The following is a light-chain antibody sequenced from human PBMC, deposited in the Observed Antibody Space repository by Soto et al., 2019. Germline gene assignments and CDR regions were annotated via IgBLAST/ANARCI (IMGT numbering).Light chain of an antibody. CDR2: AAS. Sequence: DIQMTQSPSSLSASVGDRVTITCRASQSIRTFLNWYQQKPGKAPKLLIYAASSLQSGVPSRFSGSGSGTDFTLTISSLQPEDFATYYCQQSYSIPLTFGQGTKLEI. V-gene: IGKV1-39*01. CDR3: QQSYSIPLT. J-gene: IGKJ2*01. CDR1: QSIRTF.